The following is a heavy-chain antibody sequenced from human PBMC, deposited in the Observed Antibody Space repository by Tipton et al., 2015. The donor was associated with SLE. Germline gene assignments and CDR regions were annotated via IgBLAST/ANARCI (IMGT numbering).Heavy chain of an antibody. J-gene: IGHJ5*02. D-gene: IGHD6-13*01. CDR2: IYYSGTT. CDR3: ARDMDALPSSSWSGIAH. Sequence: TLSLTCTVSGGSMRSGSYYWSWIRQHPGKGLEWIGYIYYSGTTYYNPSLNSRLSLSIDTSKNEFSLKLSSVTAADTAVYYCARDMDALPSSSWSGIAHWGQEILVTVS. CDR1: GGSMRSGSYY. V-gene: IGHV4-31*03.